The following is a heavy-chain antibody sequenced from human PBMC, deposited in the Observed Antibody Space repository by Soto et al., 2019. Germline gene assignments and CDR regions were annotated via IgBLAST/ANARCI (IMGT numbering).Heavy chain of an antibody. V-gene: IGHV3-11*01. Sequence: QGQLVESGGDLVKPGGSLRLSCAASGFTFKDYYMIWIRQAPGKGLEWVSYISASGSAIFYADSVKGRFTISRDNARNSLYLQMNSLRVDDTAVYYCARAFWGTAMGQDYWGRGTLVIVSS. D-gene: IGHD5-18*01. CDR3: ARAFWGTAMGQDY. CDR2: ISASGSAI. CDR1: GFTFKDYY. J-gene: IGHJ4*02.